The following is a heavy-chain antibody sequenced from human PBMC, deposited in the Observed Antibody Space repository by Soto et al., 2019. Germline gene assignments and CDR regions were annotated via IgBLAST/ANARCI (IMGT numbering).Heavy chain of an antibody. CDR1: GGTFSSYT. Sequence: GASVKVSCKASGGTFSSYTISWVRQAPGQGLEWMGRIIPILGIANYAQKFQGRVTITADKSTSTAYMELSSLRSEDTAVYYCARVSTVTQDFDYWGQGTLVTVSS. CDR2: IIPILGIA. J-gene: IGHJ4*02. D-gene: IGHD4-17*01. CDR3: ARVSTVTQDFDY. V-gene: IGHV1-69*02.